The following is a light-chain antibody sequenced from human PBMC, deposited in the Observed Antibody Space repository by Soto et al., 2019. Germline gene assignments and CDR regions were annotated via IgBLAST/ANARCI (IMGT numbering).Light chain of an antibody. CDR3: QQYYSSPLT. J-gene: IGKJ1*01. Sequence: EIVLTQSPGTLSLSPWERATLSCRASQSVRSNFLAWYQQKPGQAPRLLIYDASSRASGIPARFSGSGSGTDFTLTISRLEPEDFAVYFCQQYYSSPLTFGQGTKVDIK. CDR2: DAS. V-gene: IGKV3-20*01. CDR1: QSVRSNF.